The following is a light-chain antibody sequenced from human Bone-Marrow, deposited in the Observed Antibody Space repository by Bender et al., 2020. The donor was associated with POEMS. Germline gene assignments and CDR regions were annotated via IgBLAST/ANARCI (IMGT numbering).Light chain of an antibody. CDR1: NLEQKY. CDR2: HDT. CDR3: LAWDSTTAV. J-gene: IGLJ3*02. Sequence: SYELTQPPSVSVSPGQTASITCSGDNLEQKYACWYQQKPGLSPVLIIYHDTKRPSGIPERFSGSNSGNTATLTISGTQAMDEADYYCLAWDSTTAVFGGGTKLTVL. V-gene: IGLV3-1*01.